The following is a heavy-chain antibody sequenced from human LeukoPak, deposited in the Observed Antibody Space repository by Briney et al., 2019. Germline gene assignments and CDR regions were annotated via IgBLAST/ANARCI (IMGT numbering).Heavy chain of an antibody. J-gene: IGHJ4*02. CDR1: GGSISSGGSY. D-gene: IGHD6-19*01. V-gene: IGHV4-31*03. Sequence: SQTLSLTCTVSGGSISSGGSYWSWIRQHPGKGLEWIGYIYYSGSTYYNPSLKSRVTISVDTSKNHFSLKLTSVTAADTAVYYCGRGRSVAGTVDNWGRGTLVTVSS. CDR3: GRGRSVAGTVDN. CDR2: IYYSGST.